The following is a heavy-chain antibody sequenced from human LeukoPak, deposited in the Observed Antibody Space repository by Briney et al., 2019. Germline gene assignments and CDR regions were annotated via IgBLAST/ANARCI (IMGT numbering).Heavy chain of an antibody. Sequence: ASVKVSCKASGYTFTNYGISWVRQAPGQGLEWMGWISAYNGNTNYAQNLQGRVTMTTDTSTSTAYMELRSLRSEDMAVYYCARGASGWSHGVYYYYMDVWGKGTTVTVSS. CDR2: ISAYNGNT. CDR3: ARGASGWSHGVYYYYMDV. J-gene: IGHJ6*03. V-gene: IGHV1-18*03. D-gene: IGHD6-19*01. CDR1: GYTFTNYG.